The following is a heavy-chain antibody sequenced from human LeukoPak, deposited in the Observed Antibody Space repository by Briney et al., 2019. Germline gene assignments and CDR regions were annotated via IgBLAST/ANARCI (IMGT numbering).Heavy chain of an antibody. CDR3: ARGGGYPEL. D-gene: IGHD3-22*01. CDR1: GFTFSREW. CDR2: IKQDESEK. Sequence: GGSLRLSCAASGFTFSREWMSWVRQAPGKGLEWVANIKQDESEKYYVDSVKGRFTISRDNAEHSLFLQMNSLRAEDTAVYYCARGGGYPELWGQGALVTVSS. J-gene: IGHJ4*02. V-gene: IGHV3-7*01.